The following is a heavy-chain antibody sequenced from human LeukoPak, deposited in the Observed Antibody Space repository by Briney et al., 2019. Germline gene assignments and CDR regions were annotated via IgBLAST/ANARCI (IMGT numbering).Heavy chain of an antibody. V-gene: IGHV3-7*04. CDR3: ARDRYYGSGSNKGFDY. CDR2: IKQDGSEK. D-gene: IGHD3-10*01. CDR1: RFPFSNYW. J-gene: IGHJ4*02. Sequence: AGGSLRLSCAASRFPFSNYWMSWVCQAPGKGLEWVANIKQDGSEKYYVDSVKGRFTISRDNAKNSLYLQMNSLRAEDTAVYYCARDRYYGSGSNKGFDYWGQGTLVTVSS.